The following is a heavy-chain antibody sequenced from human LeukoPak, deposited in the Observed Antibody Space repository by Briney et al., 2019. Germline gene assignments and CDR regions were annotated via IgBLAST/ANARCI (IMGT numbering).Heavy chain of an antibody. CDR2: ISSSGSTI. J-gene: IGHJ4*02. CDR3: ARLGGYYYDSSGYYSG. D-gene: IGHD3-22*01. CDR1: GFTFSSYE. Sequence: GGSLRLSCAASGFTFSSYEMNWVRQAPGKGLEWVSYISSSGSTIYYADSVKGRFTISRDNAKNSLYLQMNSLRAEDTAVHYCARLGGYYYDSSGYYSGWGQGTLVTVSS. V-gene: IGHV3-48*03.